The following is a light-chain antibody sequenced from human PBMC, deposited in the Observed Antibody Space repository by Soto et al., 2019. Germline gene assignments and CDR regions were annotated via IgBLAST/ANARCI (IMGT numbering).Light chain of an antibody. V-gene: IGKV3-15*01. CDR1: QSVSSK. CDR3: QQYDDWPPA. CDR2: GAS. Sequence: ETVMTQSPATLSLSPGERATLSCRASQSVSSKLVWYQQKPGQAPRFLIYGASTRATGIPARFRSSGSGKEFTLTIDSLQSEDFAVYYCQQYDDWPPAFGGGTKVEIK. J-gene: IGKJ4*01.